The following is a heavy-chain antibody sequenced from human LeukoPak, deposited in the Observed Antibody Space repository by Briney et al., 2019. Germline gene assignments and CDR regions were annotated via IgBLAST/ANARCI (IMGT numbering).Heavy chain of an antibody. CDR2: ISGSDHST. CDR1: GSTFSCYA. CDR3: AKNKLGLVDY. Sequence: GGSLRLSCTSSGSTFSCYAMGWVRQAPGKGLERVSGISGSDHSTYYADSVKGRFTISRDHSKNTVYLQMNSLRAEDTAVYFCAKNKLGLVDYWGQGTLVTVSS. V-gene: IGHV3-23*01. D-gene: IGHD1-7*01. J-gene: IGHJ4*02.